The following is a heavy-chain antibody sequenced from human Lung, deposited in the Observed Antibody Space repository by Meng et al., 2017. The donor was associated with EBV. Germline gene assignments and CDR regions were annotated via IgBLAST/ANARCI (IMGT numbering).Heavy chain of an antibody. Sequence: QVQPVQSGPEVKKPGASVKVSCKASDYTFTGYGVSWVRQAPGQGLEWMAWLGAHDGDTSHAPKFQGRATVSADRPTATAYMGLRSLRSDDTAVYYCARETPGRSYSDYWGQGTLVTVSS. CDR1: DYTFTGYG. D-gene: IGHD3-10*01. CDR2: LGAHDGDT. CDR3: ARETPGRSYSDY. J-gene: IGHJ4*02. V-gene: IGHV1-18*01.